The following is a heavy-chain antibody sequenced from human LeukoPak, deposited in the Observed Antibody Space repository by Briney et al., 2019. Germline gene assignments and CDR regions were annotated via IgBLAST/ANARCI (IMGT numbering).Heavy chain of an antibody. CDR1: GFTFSSYA. J-gene: IGHJ4*02. D-gene: IGHD2-8*02. Sequence: GRSLRLPCAASGFTFSSYAMHWVRQAPGKGLEWVAVISYDGSNKYYADSVKGRFTISRDNSKNTLYLQMNSLRAEDTAVYYCAKDSGRHAAVLVDYWGQGTLVTVSS. V-gene: IGHV3-30-3*01. CDR3: AKDSGRHAAVLVDY. CDR2: ISYDGSNK.